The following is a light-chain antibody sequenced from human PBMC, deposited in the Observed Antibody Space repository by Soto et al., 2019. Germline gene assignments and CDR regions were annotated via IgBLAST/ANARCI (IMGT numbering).Light chain of an antibody. V-gene: IGKV3-15*01. CDR1: QSVSRK. CDR3: QQYSHWPPYT. J-gene: IGKJ2*01. Sequence: EIVMTQSPATLSVSPGERATLSCRASQSVSRKLAWYQQKPGQAPRLLIYGTSTRATGIPARFSGSGSGTHFTLTISSLQSEDFAIYYCQQYSHWPPYTFGQGTTLDTK. CDR2: GTS.